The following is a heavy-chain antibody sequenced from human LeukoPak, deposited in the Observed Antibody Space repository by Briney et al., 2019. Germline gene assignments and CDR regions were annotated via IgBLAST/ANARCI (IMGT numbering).Heavy chain of an antibody. CDR3: ARDEYNWNVDAFDI. J-gene: IGHJ3*02. CDR2: INEDGSEK. D-gene: IGHD1-20*01. CDR1: GFTFSSNW. V-gene: IGHV3-7*01. Sequence: PGGSLRLSCAASGFTFSSNWMTWVRQAPGKGLEWVANINEDGSEKYYVDSVKGQFTISRDNAKNSLYLQMNSLRAEDTAVYYRARDEYNWNVDAFDIWGQGTVVTVSS.